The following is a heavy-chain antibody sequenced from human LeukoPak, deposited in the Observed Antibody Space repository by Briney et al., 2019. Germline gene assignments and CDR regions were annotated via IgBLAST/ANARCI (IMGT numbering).Heavy chain of an antibody. J-gene: IGHJ4*02. CDR2: ISYDGSNK. CDR3: ARDSDFYY. V-gene: IGHV3-30-3*01. CDR1: GFTFSSYS. D-gene: IGHD2-21*02. Sequence: GRSLRLSCAASGFTFSSYSMHWVGQAPGKGLEWVAVISYDGSNKYYADSVKGRFTISRDNSKNTLYLQMNSLRAEDTAVYYCARDSDFYYWGQVTLVTVSS.